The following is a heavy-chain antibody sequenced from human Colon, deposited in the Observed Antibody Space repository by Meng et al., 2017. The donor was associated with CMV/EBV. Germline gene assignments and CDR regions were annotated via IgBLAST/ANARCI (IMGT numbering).Heavy chain of an antibody. CDR3: AHRFLRDSSSSLHFDS. D-gene: IGHD6-6*01. Sequence: QIYLKGSGPTLVKPTPTLTLTCTFSGFSLSTNGVTVGWIRQPPGKALEWLALIYWDDDKRYSPSLKSRLTITKDTSKNQVVLTMINMDPVDTATYYCAHRFLRDSSSSLHFDSWGQGTLVTVSS. V-gene: IGHV2-5*02. CDR1: GFSLSTNGVT. J-gene: IGHJ4*02. CDR2: IYWDDDK.